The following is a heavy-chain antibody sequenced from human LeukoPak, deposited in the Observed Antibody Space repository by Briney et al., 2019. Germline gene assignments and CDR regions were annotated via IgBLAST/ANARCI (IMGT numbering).Heavy chain of an antibody. CDR3: ARSPLWLRGLDY. D-gene: IGHD5-18*01. CDR1: GGSISSGGYS. CDR2: IYHSGST. Sequence: PSETLSLTCAVSGGSISSGGYSWSWIRQPPGKGLEWIGYIYHSGSTYNNPSLKSRVTISVDRSKNQFSLKLSSVTAADTAVYYCARSPLWLRGLDYWGQGTLVTVSS. J-gene: IGHJ4*02. V-gene: IGHV4-30-2*01.